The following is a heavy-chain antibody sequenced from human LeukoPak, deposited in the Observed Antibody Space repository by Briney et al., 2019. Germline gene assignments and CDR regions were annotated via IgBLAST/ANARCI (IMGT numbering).Heavy chain of an antibody. CDR2: IYPGASDT. CDR1: GSSFSSYW. J-gene: IGHJ4*02. V-gene: IGHV5-51*01. Sequence: GSSLKISCECAGSSFSSYWIGWGRQLAGKRLELRGIIYPGASDTRYSPSFQGQVTFSADKSISTVFLQWSSLKDSDSAMYYCARLSGSGSYYPFDYWGQGTLVTVSS. CDR3: ARLSGSGSYYPFDY. D-gene: IGHD3-10*01.